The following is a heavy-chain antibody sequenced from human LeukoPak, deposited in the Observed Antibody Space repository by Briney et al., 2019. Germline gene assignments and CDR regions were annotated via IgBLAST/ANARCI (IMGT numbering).Heavy chain of an antibody. V-gene: IGHV3-72*01. J-gene: IGHJ4*02. CDR3: ARIMRVAYGTYYFDY. D-gene: IGHD3-10*01. Sequence: PGGSLRLSCAASGFTFSDHYIDWVRQAPGKGLEWVGRARKRGNGYTTQYAASVKGRFTFSRDDSEKTVYLQMNSLKTEETAVYFCARIMRVAYGTYYFDYWGQGTLVTVSS. CDR1: GFTFSDHY. CDR2: ARKRGNGYTT.